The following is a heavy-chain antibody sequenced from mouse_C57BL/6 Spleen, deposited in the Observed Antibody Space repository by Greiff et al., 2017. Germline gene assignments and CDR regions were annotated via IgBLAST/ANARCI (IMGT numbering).Heavy chain of an antibody. V-gene: IGHV1-69*01. CDR2: IDPSDSYT. CDR3: ATYGNYYSWFAY. Sequence: QVQLQQSGAELVMPGASVKLSCKASGYTFTSYWMHWVKQRPGQGLEWIGEIDPSDSYTNYNQKFKGKSTLTVYKSSSTAYMQLSSLTSEDSAVYYCATYGNYYSWFAYWGQGTLVTVSA. J-gene: IGHJ3*01. D-gene: IGHD2-10*02. CDR1: GYTFTSYW.